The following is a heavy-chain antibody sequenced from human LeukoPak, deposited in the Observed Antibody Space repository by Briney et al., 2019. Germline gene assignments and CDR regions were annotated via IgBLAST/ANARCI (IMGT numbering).Heavy chain of an antibody. CDR1: GYTFTSYD. D-gene: IGHD2-2*01. Sequence: ASVKVSCKASGYTFTSYDINWVRQATGQGLEWMGWMNPNSGNTGYAQKFQGRVTITRNTSISTAYMELSSLRSEDTAVYYCARVPAAMGPYYYYYYMDVWGKGTTVTVSS. J-gene: IGHJ6*03. CDR3: ARVPAAMGPYYYYYYMDV. CDR2: MNPNSGNT. V-gene: IGHV1-8*03.